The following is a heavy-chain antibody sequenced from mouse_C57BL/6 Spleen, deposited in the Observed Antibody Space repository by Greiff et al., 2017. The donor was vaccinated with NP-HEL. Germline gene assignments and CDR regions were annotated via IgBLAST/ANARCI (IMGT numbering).Heavy chain of an antibody. Sequence: QVQLQQSGAELVKPGASVKISCKASGYAFSSYWMNWVKQRPGKGLEWIGQIYPGDGDTNYNGKFKGKATLTADKSSSTAYMQLSSLTSEDSAVYFCARSGVTTVVGETWFAYWGQGTLVTVSA. D-gene: IGHD1-1*01. V-gene: IGHV1-80*01. CDR1: GYAFSSYW. CDR3: ARSGVTTVVGETWFAY. CDR2: IYPGDGDT. J-gene: IGHJ3*01.